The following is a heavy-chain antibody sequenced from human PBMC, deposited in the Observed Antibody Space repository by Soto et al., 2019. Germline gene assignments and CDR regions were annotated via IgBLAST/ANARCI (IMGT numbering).Heavy chain of an antibody. CDR1: GFTFSSYG. V-gene: IGHV3-33*01. J-gene: IGHJ6*02. CDR3: ARQFPLYYYYGMDV. Sequence: QVQLVESGGGVVQPGRSLRLSCAASGFTFSSYGMHWVRQAPGKGLEWVAVIWYDGSNKYYADSVKGRFTISRDNSKNTLYLQMTSLRAEDTAVYYCARQFPLYYYYGMDVWGQGTTVTVSS. CDR2: IWYDGSNK.